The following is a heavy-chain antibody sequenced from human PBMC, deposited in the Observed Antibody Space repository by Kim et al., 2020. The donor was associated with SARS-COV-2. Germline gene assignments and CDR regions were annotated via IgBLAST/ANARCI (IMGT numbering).Heavy chain of an antibody. D-gene: IGHD3-3*01. J-gene: IGHJ6*03. V-gene: IGHV3-48*03. Sequence: RFTMSRDNAKNSLYLQMNSLRAEDTAVYYCARGTSITIFGVVTDYYYMDVWGKGTTVTVSS. CDR3: ARGTSITIFGVVTDYYYMDV.